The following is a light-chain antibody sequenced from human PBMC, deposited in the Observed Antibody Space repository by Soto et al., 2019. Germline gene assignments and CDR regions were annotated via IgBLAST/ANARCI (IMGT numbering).Light chain of an antibody. J-gene: IGKJ5*01. CDR3: QQYGTPRSVT. Sequence: VLTQSPGTLSLSPGERATLFCRASQSVSSNYLAWYQQKPGQAPRLLIYGARTRATGVPDRFSASGSGTDFSLTISRLEPEDFAVYYCQQYGTPRSVTFGQGTRLEIK. CDR2: GAR. CDR1: QSVSSNY. V-gene: IGKV3-20*01.